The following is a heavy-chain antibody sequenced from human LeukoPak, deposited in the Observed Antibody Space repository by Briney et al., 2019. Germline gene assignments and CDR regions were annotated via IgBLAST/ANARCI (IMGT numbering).Heavy chain of an antibody. Sequence: ASMKVSCKASGYTFSGYYMNWVRQAPGQGIEWMGWINPNGGGTNYAQKFQGRVTMTRDTSISTAYMELNRLRSDDTAVYYCGRGWYYFDYWGQGTLVTVSS. V-gene: IGHV1-2*02. J-gene: IGHJ4*02. CDR1: GYTFSGYY. D-gene: IGHD2-15*01. CDR2: INPNGGGT. CDR3: GRGWYYFDY.